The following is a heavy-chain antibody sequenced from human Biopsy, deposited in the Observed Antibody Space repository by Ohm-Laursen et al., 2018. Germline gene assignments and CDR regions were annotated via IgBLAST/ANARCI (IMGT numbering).Heavy chain of an antibody. CDR3: TRATNSTGWPYYYFYGMDI. J-gene: IGHJ6*02. CDR2: VYYSGTT. D-gene: IGHD3-22*01. Sequence: SDTLSLTCTVSGGSISSDWWSWIRQTPGKGLGWIGYVYYSGTTTYNPSLRSRVTISVDTSMNQISLRLQSGTAADTAIYYCTRATNSTGWPYYYFYGMDIWGQGTTVTVSS. V-gene: IGHV4-59*07. CDR1: GGSISSDW.